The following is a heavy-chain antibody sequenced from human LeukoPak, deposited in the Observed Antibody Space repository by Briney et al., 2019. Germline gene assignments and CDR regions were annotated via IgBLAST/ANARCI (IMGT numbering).Heavy chain of an antibody. CDR3: ATSPYYSSYDAFDV. D-gene: IGHD6-6*01. CDR1: GGTFSSYA. Sequence: SVKVSCKASGGTFSSYAISWVRQAPGQGLEWMGGIIPIFGTANYAQKFQVRVTITTDESTSTAYMELSSLRSEDTAVYYCATSPYYSSYDAFDVWGQGTMVTVSS. CDR2: IIPIFGTA. V-gene: IGHV1-69*05. J-gene: IGHJ3*01.